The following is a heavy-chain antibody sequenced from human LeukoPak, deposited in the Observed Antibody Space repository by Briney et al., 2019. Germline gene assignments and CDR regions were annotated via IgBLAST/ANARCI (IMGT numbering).Heavy chain of an antibody. J-gene: IGHJ4*02. CDR2: IDYSGST. D-gene: IGHD2-15*01. Sequence: PSETLSLTCTVSGDSINSSYYYWGWIRQPPGKGLEWIGSIDYSGSTYHNPSLKSRVTISVDTSKNQFSLKLSSVTAADTAVYYCARDSRYCSGGNCHLRFDYWGQGILVTVSS. CDR3: ARDSRYCSGGNCHLRFDY. V-gene: IGHV4-39*07. CDR1: GDSINSSYYY.